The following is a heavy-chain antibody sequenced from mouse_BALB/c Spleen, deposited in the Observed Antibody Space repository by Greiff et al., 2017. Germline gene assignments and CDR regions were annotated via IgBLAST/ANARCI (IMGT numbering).Heavy chain of an antibody. CDR2: IYPYNGGT. Sequence: VQLQQPGAELVKPGAPVKISCKASGYTFTDYNMHWVKQSHGKSLEWIGYIYPYNGGTGYNQKFKSKATLTVDNSSSTAYMELRSLTSEDSAVYYCARGTMITPFAYWGQGTLVTVSA. CDR3: ARGTMITPFAY. V-gene: IGHV1S29*02. J-gene: IGHJ3*01. D-gene: IGHD2-4*01. CDR1: GYTFTDYN.